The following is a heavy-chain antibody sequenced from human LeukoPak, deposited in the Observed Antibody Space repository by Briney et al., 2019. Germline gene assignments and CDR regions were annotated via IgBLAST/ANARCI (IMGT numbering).Heavy chain of an antibody. CDR2: NNQSGST. Sequence: SETPSPTRGVYGGSFRGFYWGGVRPPPGKGLGWVGGNNQSGSTNYNPSLKSRVTISVDTSKNQFSLKLSSVTAADTAVYYCARVRTKGSGSYYWYYYYGMDVWGQGTTVTVSS. CDR1: GGSFRGFY. CDR3: ARVRTKGSGSYYWYYYYGMDV. V-gene: IGHV4-34*01. J-gene: IGHJ6*02. D-gene: IGHD3-10*01.